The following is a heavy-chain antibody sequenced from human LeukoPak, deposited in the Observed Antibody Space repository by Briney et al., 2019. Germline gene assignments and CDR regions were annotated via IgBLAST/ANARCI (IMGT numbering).Heavy chain of an antibody. CDR1: GFTFSNFW. J-gene: IGHJ4*02. CDR3: AKDRNYGGNSNDY. V-gene: IGHV3-74*01. CDR2: IDTDGSSR. D-gene: IGHD4-23*01. Sequence: PGGSLRLSCAASGFTFSNFWMHWVRQAPGKGLVWVARIDTDGSSRSYADSVKGRFTISRDNAKNTLYLQMNSLRAEDTAVYYCAKDRNYGGNSNDYWGQGTLVTVSS.